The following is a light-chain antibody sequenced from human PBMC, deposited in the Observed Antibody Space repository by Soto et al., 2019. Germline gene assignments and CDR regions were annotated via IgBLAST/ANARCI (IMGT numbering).Light chain of an antibody. CDR3: QHYDIWPLT. CDR2: AAS. J-gene: IGKJ4*01. V-gene: IGKV3-15*01. CDR1: QSVRSN. Sequence: EIVMTQSPATLSVSPRERTTLSCRASQSVRSNLAWHQQKPGQAPRLLIYAASTRATGVPARFSGSGSGTEFTLTISDLQSEDFAVYFCQHYDIWPLTFGGGTKVDIK.